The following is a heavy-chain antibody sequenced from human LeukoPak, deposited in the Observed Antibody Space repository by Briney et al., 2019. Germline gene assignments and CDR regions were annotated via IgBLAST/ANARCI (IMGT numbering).Heavy chain of an antibody. V-gene: IGHV3-23*01. J-gene: IGHJ6*01. CDR1: GFTFNNYA. CDR3: TKDVDSSTVLYYYYHWMDV. Sequence: GGSLRLSCAASGFTFNNYAMSWVRQAPGKGLEWVSALIGSGGSTYYADSVKGRFTIPRDNSKNTLYLQMNSLRGDETAVSYCTKDVDSSTVLYYYYHWMDVWGQGTTVTASS. CDR2: LIGSGGST. D-gene: IGHD6-19*01.